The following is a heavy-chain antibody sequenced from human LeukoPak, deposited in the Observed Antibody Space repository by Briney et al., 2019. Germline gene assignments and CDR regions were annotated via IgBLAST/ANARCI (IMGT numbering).Heavy chain of an antibody. Sequence: GGSLRLSCAASGFTFSSYSMNWVRQAPGKGLEWVSSISSSSSYIYYADSVKGRFTISRDNAKSSLYLQMNSLRAEDTAVYYCARGVIAAQAVYWGQGTLVTVSS. V-gene: IGHV3-21*01. CDR3: ARGVIAAQAVY. D-gene: IGHD6-13*01. CDR2: ISSSSSYI. J-gene: IGHJ4*02. CDR1: GFTFSSYS.